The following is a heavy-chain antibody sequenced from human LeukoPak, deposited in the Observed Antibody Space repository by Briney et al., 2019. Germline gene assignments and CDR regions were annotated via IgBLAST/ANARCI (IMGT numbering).Heavy chain of an antibody. V-gene: IGHV4-38-2*01. CDR2: IFQRGYS. Sequence: SETLSHTRAVSVYSISSGYYWGWIRQPLGKGLQWIGSIFQRGYSYYNPSLKSRVTISVDTARNQFSLKLSSVTAADTAVYYCAGDKETTGNGRPNWFDPWGQGTLVTVSS. CDR1: VYSISSGYY. CDR3: AGDKETTGNGRPNWFDP. J-gene: IGHJ5*02. D-gene: IGHD1-1*01.